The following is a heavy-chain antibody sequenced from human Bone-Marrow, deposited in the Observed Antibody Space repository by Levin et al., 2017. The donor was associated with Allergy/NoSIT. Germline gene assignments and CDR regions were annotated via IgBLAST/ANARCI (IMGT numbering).Heavy chain of an antibody. CDR2: ISAYNGNT. Sequence: GESLKISCKASGYTFTSYGISWVRQAPGQGLEWMGWISAYNGNTNYAQKLQGRVTMTTDTSTSTAYMELRSLRSDDTAVYYCATVGSYGDYRYDYWGQGTLVTVSS. CDR3: ATVGSYGDYRYDY. D-gene: IGHD4-17*01. CDR1: GYTFTSYG. V-gene: IGHV1-18*01. J-gene: IGHJ4*02.